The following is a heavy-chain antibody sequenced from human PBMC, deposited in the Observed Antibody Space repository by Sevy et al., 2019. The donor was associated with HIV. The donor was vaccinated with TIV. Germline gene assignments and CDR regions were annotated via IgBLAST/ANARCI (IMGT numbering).Heavy chain of an antibody. CDR2: IYHSGST. D-gene: IGHD3-22*01. CDR3: AREVYPRHNSSGYRGY. J-gene: IGHJ4*02. CDR1: GYSISSGYY. V-gene: IGHV4-38-2*02. Sequence: SETLSLTCTVSGYSISSGYYWGWIRQPPGKGLEWIGSIYHSGSTYYNPSLKSRVTISVDTSKNQFSLKLSSVTAADTAVHYCAREVYPRHNSSGYRGYWGQGTLVTVSS.